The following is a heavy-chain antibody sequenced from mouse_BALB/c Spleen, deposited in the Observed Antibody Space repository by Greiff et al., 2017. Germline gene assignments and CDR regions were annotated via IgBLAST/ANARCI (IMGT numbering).Heavy chain of an antibody. V-gene: IGHV2-9-2*01. Sequence: QVQLKQSGPGLVAPSQSLSITCTVSGFSLTSYDISWIRQPPGKGLEWLGVIWTGGGTNYNSAFMSRLSISKDNSKSQVFLKMNSLQTDDTAIYYCVREGLRRGAWFAYWGQGTLVTVSA. CDR3: VREGLRRGAWFAY. J-gene: IGHJ3*01. CDR1: GFSLTSYD. CDR2: IWTGGGT. D-gene: IGHD2-4*01.